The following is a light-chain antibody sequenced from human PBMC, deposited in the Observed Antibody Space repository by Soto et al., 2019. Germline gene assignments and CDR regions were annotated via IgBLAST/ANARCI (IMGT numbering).Light chain of an antibody. J-gene: IGKJ1*01. V-gene: IGKV3-20*01. CDR2: GAS. CDR3: QQYGSSPWT. Sequence: EIVLTQSPGTLSLSPGERATLSCRASQSVSSSYLAWYQQKPGQATRLLIYGASSRATGIPDRFSGSGSGTAFTLTISRLEPEDFAVYYWQQYGSSPWTFGQGTKVDIK. CDR1: QSVSSSY.